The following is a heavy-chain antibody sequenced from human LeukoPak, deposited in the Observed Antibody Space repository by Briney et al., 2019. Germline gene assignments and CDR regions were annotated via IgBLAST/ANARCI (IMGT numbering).Heavy chain of an antibody. J-gene: IGHJ4*02. D-gene: IGHD4-17*01. CDR2: IYTSGST. CDR3: ARGYGDYTAYFDY. V-gene: IGHV4-61*02. CDR1: GGSISSGSYY. Sequence: SETLSLTCTVSGGSISSGSYYWSWIRQPAGKGLEWIGRIYTSGSTNYNPSLKSRVTISVDTSKDQFSLKLSSVTAADTAVYYCARGYGDYTAYFDYWGQGTLVTVSS.